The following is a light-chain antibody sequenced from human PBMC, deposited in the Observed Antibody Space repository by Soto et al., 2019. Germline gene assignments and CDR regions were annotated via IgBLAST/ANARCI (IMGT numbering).Light chain of an antibody. J-gene: IGKJ1*01. CDR2: GAS. Sequence: EIVMTQSPATLSVSPGEIATLSCSASQSVSSSYLAWYQQKPGQAPRLLIYGASSRATGIPDRFSGSGSGTDFTLTISSLQAEDVAVYYCQKYYTTPWKFGQGTKVDIK. CDR1: QSVSSSY. CDR3: QKYYTTPWK. V-gene: IGKV3D-15*01.